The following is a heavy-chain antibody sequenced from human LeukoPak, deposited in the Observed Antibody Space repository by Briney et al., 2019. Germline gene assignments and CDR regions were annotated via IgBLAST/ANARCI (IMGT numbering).Heavy chain of an antibody. V-gene: IGHV1-2*02. CDR3: ARETGVAAAGDP. D-gene: IGHD6-13*01. Sequence: ASVKVSCKASGYTFTGYYMHWVRQAPGQGLEWMGWINPNSGGTNYAQKFQGRATMTRDTSISTAYMELSRLRSDDTAVYYCARETGVAAAGDPWGQGTLVTVSS. CDR1: GYTFTGYY. CDR2: INPNSGGT. J-gene: IGHJ5*02.